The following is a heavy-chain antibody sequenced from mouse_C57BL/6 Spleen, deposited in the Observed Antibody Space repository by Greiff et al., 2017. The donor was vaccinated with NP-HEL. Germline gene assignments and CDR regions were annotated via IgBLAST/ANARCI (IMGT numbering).Heavy chain of an antibody. J-gene: IGHJ4*01. D-gene: IGHD1-1*01. CDR2: IYPGDGDT. V-gene: IGHV1-80*01. CDR3: ARSGTYGSYAMDY. Sequence: VQLQQSGAELVKPGASVKISCKASGYAFSSYWMNWVKQRPGKGLEWIGQIYPGDGDTNYNGKFKGKATLTADKSSSTAYMQLSSLTSEDSAVYFWARSGTYGSYAMDYWGQGTSVTVSS. CDR1: GYAFSSYW.